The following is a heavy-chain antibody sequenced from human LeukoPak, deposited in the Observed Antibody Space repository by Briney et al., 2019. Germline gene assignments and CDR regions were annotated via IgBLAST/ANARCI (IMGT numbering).Heavy chain of an antibody. J-gene: IGHJ4*02. CDR3: ARVYFDWLLRIGFQDPYFDY. CDR1: GYTFTSYG. CDR2: ISAYNGNT. V-gene: IGHV1-18*01. D-gene: IGHD3-9*01. Sequence: GASVKVSCKASGYTFTSYGISWVRQAPGQGLEWMGWISAYNGNTNYAQKLQGRVTMTTDTSTSTAYMELRSLRSDDTAVYYCARVYFDWLLRIGFQDPYFDYWGQGTLVTVSS.